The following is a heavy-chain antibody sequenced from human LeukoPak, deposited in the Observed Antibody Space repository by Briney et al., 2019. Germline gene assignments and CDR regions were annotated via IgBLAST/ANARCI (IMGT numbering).Heavy chain of an antibody. CDR3: ATNGGWLQFVG. CDR1: VGTFSSYA. CDR2: IIPIFGTA. V-gene: IGHV1-69*13. Sequence: GASVKVSCKASVGTFSSYAISWLRQAPGQGLEWMGGIIPIFGTANYAQKFQGRVTITADESTSTAYMELSSLRSEDTAVYYCATNGGWLQFVGWGQGTLVTVSS. D-gene: IGHD5-24*01. J-gene: IGHJ4*02.